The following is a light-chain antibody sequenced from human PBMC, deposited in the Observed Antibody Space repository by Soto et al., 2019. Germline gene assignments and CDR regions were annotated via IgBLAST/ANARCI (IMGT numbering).Light chain of an antibody. CDR2: VNSDGSH. CDR3: QTWGTGILV. Sequence: QLVLTQSPAASASLGASVKLTCTLSSGHSSYAIAWHQQQPEKGPRYLMKVNSDGSHSKGDGIPDRFSGSSSGAERYLTISSLRSEDEADYYGQTWGTGILVFGGGTKLTVL. CDR1: SGHSSYA. V-gene: IGLV4-69*01. J-gene: IGLJ3*02.